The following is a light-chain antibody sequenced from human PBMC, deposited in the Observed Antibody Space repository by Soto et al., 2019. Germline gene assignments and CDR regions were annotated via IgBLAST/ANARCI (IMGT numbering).Light chain of an antibody. V-gene: IGKV3D-20*01. Sequence: EIVLTQSPATLSLSPGERVTLSCGASQSVSSNYIAWYQQKPGLAPRLLIYDASSRATGIPDRFGGSGSGTDFTLTISRLEPEDFAVYYCQQYGDSPLTFGQGTKLEIK. CDR2: DAS. J-gene: IGKJ2*01. CDR1: QSVSSNY. CDR3: QQYGDSPLT.